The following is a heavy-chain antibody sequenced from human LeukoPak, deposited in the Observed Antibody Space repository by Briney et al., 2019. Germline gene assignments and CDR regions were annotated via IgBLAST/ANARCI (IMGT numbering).Heavy chain of an antibody. V-gene: IGHV1-18*01. CDR3: ARGYGVVTLNWFDP. CDR2: ISAYNGNT. D-gene: IGHD3-3*01. CDR1: GYTFTSYG. Sequence: ASVKVSCKASGYTFTSYGISWVRQAPGQGLEWMGWISAYNGNTNYAQKFQGRVTMTRDTSTSTVYMELSSLRSEDTAVYYCARGYGVVTLNWFDPWGQGTLVTVSS. J-gene: IGHJ5*02.